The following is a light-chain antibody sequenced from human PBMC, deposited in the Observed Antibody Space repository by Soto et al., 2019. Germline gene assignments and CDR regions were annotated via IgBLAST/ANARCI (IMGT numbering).Light chain of an antibody. Sequence: QSALTQPASVSGSPGQSITISCTGTSSDVGAYNFVSWHQQHPGKAPKLIIYNVYDRPSGISYRFSGSKSGNTASLTISGLQDEDEADYYCSSYTISRTHVFGTGTKLTVL. CDR2: NVY. J-gene: IGLJ1*01. V-gene: IGLV2-14*03. CDR1: SSDVGAYNF. CDR3: SSYTISRTHV.